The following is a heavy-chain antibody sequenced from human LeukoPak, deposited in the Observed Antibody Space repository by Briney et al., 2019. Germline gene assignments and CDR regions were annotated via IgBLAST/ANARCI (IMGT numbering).Heavy chain of an antibody. J-gene: IGHJ5*02. CDR1: GGSISNYY. CDR3: ARDPSNSRGWFDP. D-gene: IGHD2-2*01. Sequence: SETLSLTCTVSGGSISNYYWSWIRQPPGKGLEWVGYIYDSGSTNYNPSLKSRVTISVDRSKHQFSLNLRSVSAADTAVYYCARDPSNSRGWFDPWGQGTLVTVSS. CDR2: IYDSGST. V-gene: IGHV4-59*01.